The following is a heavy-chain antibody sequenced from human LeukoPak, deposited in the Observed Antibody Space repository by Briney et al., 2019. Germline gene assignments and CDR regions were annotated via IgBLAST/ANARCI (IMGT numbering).Heavy chain of an antibody. CDR1: GFTVSSNY. D-gene: IGHD5-18*01. CDR2: IYSGGST. J-gene: IGHJ3*02. Sequence: RAGGSLRLSCAASGFTVSSNYMTWVRQAPGKGLEWVSVIYSGGSTYYADSVKGRFTISRDNSKNTLYLQMNSLRAEDTAVYYCTRQPDTAMVKDAFDIWGQGTMVTVSS. CDR3: TRQPDTAMVKDAFDI. V-gene: IGHV3-66*04.